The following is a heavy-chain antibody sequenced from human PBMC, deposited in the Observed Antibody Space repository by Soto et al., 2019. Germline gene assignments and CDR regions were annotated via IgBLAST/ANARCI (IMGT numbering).Heavy chain of an antibody. D-gene: IGHD6-19*01. CDR1: GYSFTSYW. CDR2: IYPSDSDT. Sequence: GESLKISCKGSGYSFTSYWIGWVRQMPGKGLEWMGIIYPSDSDTRYSPSFQGQVNISADKSNSTAYLQWSSLKTSDTAMYYCARQRGSIAVSASDYFQHWGQGTLVTVSS. J-gene: IGHJ1*01. V-gene: IGHV5-51*01. CDR3: ARQRGSIAVSASDYFQH.